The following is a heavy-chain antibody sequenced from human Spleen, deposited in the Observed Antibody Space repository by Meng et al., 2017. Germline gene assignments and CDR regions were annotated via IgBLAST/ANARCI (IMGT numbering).Heavy chain of an antibody. J-gene: IGHJ3*02. V-gene: IGHV1-2*06. CDR2: FNPDSGGT. D-gene: IGHD2-21*02. Sequence: ASVKVSCKASEYTFTGYYMHWVRQAPGQGLELMGRFNPDSGGTDYVQKFQGRVTMTSDTSTNTAYMELSSLTSDDTAVYFCATWVGVVATAIEAFDIWGQGTVVTVSS. CDR1: EYTFTGYY. CDR3: ATWVGVVATAIEAFDI.